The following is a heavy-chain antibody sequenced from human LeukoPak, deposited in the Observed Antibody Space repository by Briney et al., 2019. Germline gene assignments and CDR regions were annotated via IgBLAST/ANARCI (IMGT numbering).Heavy chain of an antibody. Sequence: SVKVSCKASGGTFSSYAISWVRQAPGQGLEWMGRIIPIPGIANYAQKFQGRVTITADKSTSTAYMELSSLRSEDTAVYYCARDCSSWYYYYYGMDVWGQGTTVTVSS. J-gene: IGHJ6*02. D-gene: IGHD6-13*01. CDR2: IIPIPGIA. CDR3: ARDCSSWYYYYYGMDV. CDR1: GGTFSSYA. V-gene: IGHV1-69*04.